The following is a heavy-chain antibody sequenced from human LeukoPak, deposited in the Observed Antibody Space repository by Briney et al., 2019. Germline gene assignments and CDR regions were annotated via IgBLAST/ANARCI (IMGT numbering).Heavy chain of an antibody. D-gene: IGHD2-2*01. Sequence: QTLSLTCAISGDSVWSNSVTWNWIRHSPSRGLEWLGRTYYRSTWYNDYAVSVRGRITVNPDTSKNQFSLHLNSVTPEDTAVYYCARRLTQYDCFDPWGQGILVTVSS. CDR3: ARRLTQYDCFDP. CDR1: GDSVWSNSVT. CDR2: TYYRSTWYN. V-gene: IGHV6-1*01. J-gene: IGHJ5*02.